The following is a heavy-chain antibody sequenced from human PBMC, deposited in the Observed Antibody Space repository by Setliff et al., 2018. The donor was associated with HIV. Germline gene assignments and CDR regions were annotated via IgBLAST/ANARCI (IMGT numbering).Heavy chain of an antibody. CDR3: AKDSEYSNPNFLVGPWFDP. J-gene: IGHJ5*02. Sequence: GGSLRLSCAASGFMFSDHSFHWVRQAPGEGLEWLSYISATGTTVSYADSVRGRFIISRDSVKSELYLQMKSLRADDTAVYYCAKDSEYSNPNFLVGPWFDPWGQGTLVTVSS. V-gene: IGHV3-48*01. CDR2: ISATGTTV. D-gene: IGHD6-6*01. CDR1: GFMFSDHS.